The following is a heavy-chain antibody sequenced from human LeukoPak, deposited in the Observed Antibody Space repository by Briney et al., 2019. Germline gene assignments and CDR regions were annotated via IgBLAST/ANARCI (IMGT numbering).Heavy chain of an antibody. J-gene: IGHJ6*02. V-gene: IGHV4-34*01. CDR1: GGSFSGYY. CDR3: ARGKELKRYSYYYGMDV. CDR2: INHSGST. Sequence: SETLSLTCAVYGGSFSGYYWSWLRQPPGKGLEWIGEINHSGSTNYNPSLKSRVTISVDTSKNQFSLKLSSVTAADTAVYYCARGKELKRYSYYYGMDVWGQGTTVTVSS.